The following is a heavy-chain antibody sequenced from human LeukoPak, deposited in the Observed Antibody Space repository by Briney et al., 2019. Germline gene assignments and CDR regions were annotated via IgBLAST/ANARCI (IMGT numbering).Heavy chain of an antibody. CDR1: GFTFSNAW. J-gene: IGHJ6*03. CDR3: TTMRLYQLPSGFDYYYYMDV. V-gene: IGHV3-15*01. CDR2: IKSKTDGGTT. D-gene: IGHD2-2*01. Sequence: PGGSLRLSCAASGFTFSNAWMSWVRQAPGKGLEWVGRIKSKTDGGTTDYAAPVKGRFTISRDDSKNTLYLQMNSLKTEDTAVYYCTTMRLYQLPSGFDYYYYMDVWGKGTTVTVSS.